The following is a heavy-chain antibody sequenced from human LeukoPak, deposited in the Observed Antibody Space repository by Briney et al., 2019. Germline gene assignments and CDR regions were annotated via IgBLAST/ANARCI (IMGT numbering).Heavy chain of an antibody. CDR3: VRVLPSRHYYMEV. Sequence: SPTLSLTCTVARGSISDYYWSWIRQPAGKGRGWIGRIYTRGSTNYNPSLKSRVTKSVDTSKNQLSLKLSTVTASDTAVYYCVRVLPSRHYYMEVWGKGTTVTISS. V-gene: IGHV4-4*07. CDR1: RGSISDYY. J-gene: IGHJ6*03. CDR2: IYTRGST.